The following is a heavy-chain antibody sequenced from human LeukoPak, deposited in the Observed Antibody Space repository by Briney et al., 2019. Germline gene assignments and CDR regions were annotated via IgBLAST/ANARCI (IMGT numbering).Heavy chain of an antibody. D-gene: IGHD3-22*01. Sequence: GGSLRLSCAASGFTFSDYILVWVRQAPGKGLEWVGRIRRKGQSYTTEYAASVKGRFTISRDDSKNSLYLHMNSLRTEDTAVYHCSRDEKEGDNSAFYIWGQGTMFTVSS. V-gene: IGHV3-72*01. J-gene: IGHJ3*02. CDR2: IRRKGQSYTT. CDR3: SRDEKEGDNSAFYI. CDR1: GFTFSDYI.